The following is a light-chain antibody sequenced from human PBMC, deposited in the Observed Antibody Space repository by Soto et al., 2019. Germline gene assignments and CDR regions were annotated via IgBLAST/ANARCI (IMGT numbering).Light chain of an antibody. V-gene: IGKV3-15*01. CDR3: QQYNNLTLN. CDR2: GAS. CDR1: QSVSSN. Sequence: EIVMTQFPATLSVSPGERVTLACRASQSVSSNLAWYQQKPGQAPRLLIYGASTRATGIPAWFSGSGSGTEFTLTISSLQSEDFAVYYCQQYNNLTLNFGGGNTVEIK. J-gene: IGKJ4*01.